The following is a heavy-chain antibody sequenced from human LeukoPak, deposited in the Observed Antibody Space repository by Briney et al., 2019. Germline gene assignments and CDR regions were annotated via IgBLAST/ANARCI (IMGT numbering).Heavy chain of an antibody. CDR2: INPNSGGT. CDR1: GYTFTGYY. Sequence: GASVKVSCKASGYTFTGYYLHWVRQAPGQGLEWMGWINPNSGGTNNPQKFQGRVTMTRDTSISTAYMELSRLRSDDTAVYYCARASREVWFGELMSPFDYWGQGALVTVSS. CDR3: ARASREVWFGELMSPFDY. D-gene: IGHD3-10*01. V-gene: IGHV1-2*02. J-gene: IGHJ4*02.